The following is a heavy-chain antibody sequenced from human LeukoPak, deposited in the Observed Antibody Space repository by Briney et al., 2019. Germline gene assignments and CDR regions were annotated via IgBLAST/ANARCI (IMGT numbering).Heavy chain of an antibody. D-gene: IGHD3-9*01. CDR1: GFTFSSYA. CDR2: ISGSGGST. J-gene: IGHJ4*02. CDR3: AKDIGRRYYDILTGYYDY. Sequence: GGSLRLSCAASGFTFSSYAMSWVRQAPGKGLEWVSAISGSGGSTYYADSVKGRFTISRDNSKNTRYLQMNSLRAEDTAVYYCAKDIGRRYYDILTGYYDYWGQGTLVTVSS. V-gene: IGHV3-23*01.